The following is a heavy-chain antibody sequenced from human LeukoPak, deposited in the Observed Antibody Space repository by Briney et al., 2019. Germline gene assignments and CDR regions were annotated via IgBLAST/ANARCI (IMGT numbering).Heavy chain of an antibody. V-gene: IGHV3-33*01. D-gene: IGHD1-26*01. Sequence: GGSLRLSCAASGFTFSNYGMHWVRQAPGKGLEWVALIWYDGSNKYYTDSVRGRFTISRDNSKNTLYLQMKSLRVEDTAVYYCARAGVGAIYYFDYWGQGTLVTVSS. CDR2: IWYDGSNK. CDR1: GFTFSNYG. CDR3: ARAGVGAIYYFDY. J-gene: IGHJ4*02.